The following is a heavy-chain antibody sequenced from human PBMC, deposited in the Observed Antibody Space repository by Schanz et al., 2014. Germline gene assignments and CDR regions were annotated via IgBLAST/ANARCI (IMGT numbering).Heavy chain of an antibody. CDR3: AKAADWPVTRFDP. Sequence: VQLVESGGGVVQPGRSLRLSCAASGITFSSHSFNWVRQAPGKGLEWVSVIGVDGTTTHYADSVRGRFTISSDSSKNTLYLQMSSLRADDTAVYYCAKAADWPVTRFDPWGQGTLVTVSS. V-gene: IGHV3-23*04. D-gene: IGHD3-9*01. J-gene: IGHJ5*02. CDR2: IGVDGTTT. CDR1: GITFSSHS.